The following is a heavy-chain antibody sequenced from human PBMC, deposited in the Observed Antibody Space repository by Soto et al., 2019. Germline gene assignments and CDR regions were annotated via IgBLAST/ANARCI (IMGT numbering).Heavy chain of an antibody. V-gene: IGHV1-18*01. D-gene: IGHD2-2*01. J-gene: IGHJ6*02. CDR3: ARVPDIVVVPAAMDV. Sequence: ASVKVSCKASGYTFTRSGISWVRQAPGQGLEWMGWISTYNGDTNYAQKFQGRVTITADKSTSTAYMELSSLRSGDTAVYYCARVPDIVVVPAAMDVWGQGTTVTVSS. CDR1: GYTFTRSG. CDR2: ISTYNGDT.